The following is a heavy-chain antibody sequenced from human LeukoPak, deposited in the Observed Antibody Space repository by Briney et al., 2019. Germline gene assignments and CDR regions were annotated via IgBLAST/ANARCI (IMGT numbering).Heavy chain of an antibody. CDR2: IRGTGERT. CDR1: GFTFSNYA. CDR3: ATHSTLDPNYYYYMDV. Sequence: GGSLGLSCAASGFTFSNYAMTWVRQAPGKGLEWVSSIRGTGERTYYPDSVKGHFTISRDNSKNTLYLQMNSLRAEDTAVYYCATHSTLDPNYYYYMDVWGKGTTVTVSS. D-gene: IGHD3/OR15-3a*01. J-gene: IGHJ6*03. V-gene: IGHV3-23*01.